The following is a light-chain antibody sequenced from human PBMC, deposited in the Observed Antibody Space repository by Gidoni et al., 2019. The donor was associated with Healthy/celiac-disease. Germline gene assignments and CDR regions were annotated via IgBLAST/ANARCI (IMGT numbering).Light chain of an antibody. CDR3: QTWGTGIHWV. V-gene: IGLV4-69*01. J-gene: IGLJ3*02. CDR2: LNSDGSH. CDR1: SGHSSYA. Sequence: HLVLTQSPSASAYLGASVKLTCTLSSGHSSYAIAWHQQQPEKGPRYLMKLNSDGSHSKGDGIPDRFSGSSSGAERYLTISSLQSEDEADYYCQTWGTGIHWVFGGGTKLTVL.